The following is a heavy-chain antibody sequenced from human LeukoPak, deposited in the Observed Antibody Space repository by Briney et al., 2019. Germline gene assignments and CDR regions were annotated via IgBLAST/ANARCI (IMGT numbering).Heavy chain of an antibody. CDR1: GYTFTSSG. V-gene: IGHV1-18*01. J-gene: IGHJ6*03. Sequence: APVKLSCKASGYTFTSSGISWGRQAPGQRLEWRGWISAYNGNTDSAQKLQGRDTMTTDTATSPFYMELRSLRSDDTAVYYCARDGYCSSTSCRSTQYYYYYYYMDVWGKGTTVTVSS. CDR2: ISAYNGNT. CDR3: ARDGYCSSTSCRSTQYYYYYYYMDV. D-gene: IGHD2-2*03.